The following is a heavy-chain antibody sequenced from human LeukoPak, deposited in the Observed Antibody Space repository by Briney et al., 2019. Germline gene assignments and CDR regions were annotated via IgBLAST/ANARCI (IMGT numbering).Heavy chain of an antibody. V-gene: IGHV3-74*01. D-gene: IGHD6-6*01. J-gene: IGHJ4*02. CDR2: INPDGSST. CDR3: ATDRSSIAARPH. Sequence: GGSLRLSCAASGFTFSSYWMHWVRQAPGKGLVWVSRINPDGSSTNYADSVKGRFTISRDNAKNTLYLQMNSLRAEDTAVYYCATDRSSIAARPHWGQGTLVTVSS. CDR1: GFTFSSYW.